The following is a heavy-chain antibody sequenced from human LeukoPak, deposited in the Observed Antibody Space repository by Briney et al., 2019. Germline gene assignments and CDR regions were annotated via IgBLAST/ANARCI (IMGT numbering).Heavy chain of an antibody. V-gene: IGHV4-59*01. CDR2: IYYSGST. CDR1: GGSISTYY. Sequence: SETLSLTCTVSGGSISTYYWSWIRQPPGKGLEWIGHIYYSGSTNYNPSLKSRVTISADTSKNQFSLKLSSVTAADTAVYYCARESGENWFDPWGQGTLVTVSS. CDR3: ARESGENWFDP. D-gene: IGHD2-21*01. J-gene: IGHJ5*02.